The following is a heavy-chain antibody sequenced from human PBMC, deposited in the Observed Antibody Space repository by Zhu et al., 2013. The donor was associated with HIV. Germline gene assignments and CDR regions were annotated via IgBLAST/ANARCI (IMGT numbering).Heavy chain of an antibody. V-gene: IGHV1-69*01. J-gene: IGHJ4*02. CDR2: IIPIFGTA. CDR3: ARVSGYYGSGSYYQFDY. D-gene: IGHD3-10*01. CDR1: GGTFSSYA. Sequence: QVQLVQSGAEVKKPGSSVKVSCKASGGTFSSYAISWVRQAPGQGLEWMGGIIPIFGTANYAQKFQGRVTITADESTSTAYMELSSLRSEDTAVYYCARVSGYYGSGSYYQFDYWGQGTLVTVSS.